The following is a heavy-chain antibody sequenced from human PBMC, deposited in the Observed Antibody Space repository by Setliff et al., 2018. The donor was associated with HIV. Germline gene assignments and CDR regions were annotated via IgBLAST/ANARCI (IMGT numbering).Heavy chain of an antibody. V-gene: IGHV4-59*01. Sequence: PSETLSLTCTVSGGSISSYYWSWIRQPPGKGLEWIGYIYYSGSTNYNPSLKSRVTISVDTSKNQFSLKLSSVTAADTAVYYCARGSSWQYYYYYYMDVWGKRTTVTVSS. CDR2: IYYSGST. CDR3: ARGSSWQYYYYYYMDV. CDR1: GGSISSYY. D-gene: IGHD6-13*01. J-gene: IGHJ6*03.